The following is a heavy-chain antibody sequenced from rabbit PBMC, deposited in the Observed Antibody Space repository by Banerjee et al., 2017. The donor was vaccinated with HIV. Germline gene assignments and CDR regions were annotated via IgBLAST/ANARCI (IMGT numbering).Heavy chain of an antibody. CDR3: ARVNAGSSGYPYYFNL. Sequence: QEQLEESGGDLVKPGASLTLTCTASGFSFSRNYHMCWVRQAPGKGLEWIACGYGGSSGNTYYASWAKGRFTMSKTSSTTVTLQMTSLTAADTATYFCARVNAGSSGYPYYFNLWGPGTLVTVS. CDR1: GFSFSRNYH. V-gene: IGHV1S45*01. J-gene: IGHJ4*01. CDR2: GYGGSSGNT. D-gene: IGHD1-1*01.